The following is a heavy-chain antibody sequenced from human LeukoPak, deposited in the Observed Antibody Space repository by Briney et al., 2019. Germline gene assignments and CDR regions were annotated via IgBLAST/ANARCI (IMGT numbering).Heavy chain of an antibody. Sequence: PSESLSLTCTVSGGSITRGSYYWTWIRQPAGKALEWIGHVFTSGNTNYNPSLKGRVTISIETSKNQFSLNLNSVTAADTAVYYCARGTGSLFYWGHGILVTVSS. CDR3: ARGTGSLFY. CDR2: VFTSGNT. J-gene: IGHJ4*01. CDR1: GGSITRGSYY. D-gene: IGHD3-10*01. V-gene: IGHV4-61*09.